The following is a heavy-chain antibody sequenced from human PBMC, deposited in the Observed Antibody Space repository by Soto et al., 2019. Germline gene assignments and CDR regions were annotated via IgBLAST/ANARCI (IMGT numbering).Heavy chain of an antibody. Sequence: ETLSLTCSVPYGSISTFHWSLIRQSAGKGLEWIGRIHATESSNYNPSFKSRVTMSVDTSKNQFYLKVRSVTAADTAVYYCARDPHYGMDVWGRGTTVTVYS. J-gene: IGHJ6*02. CDR2: IHATESS. CDR3: ARDPHYGMDV. CDR1: YGSISTFH. V-gene: IGHV4-4*07.